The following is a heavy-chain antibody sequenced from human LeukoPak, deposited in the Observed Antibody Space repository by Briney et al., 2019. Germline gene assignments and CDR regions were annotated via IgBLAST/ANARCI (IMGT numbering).Heavy chain of an antibody. J-gene: IGHJ5*02. V-gene: IGHV3-23*01. Sequence: GGSLRLSCAASGFTFSSYAMSWVRQAPGKGLEWVSGINVGGSSTYYADSVKGRFTISRDNSKNTLYLQMNSLRAEDTAVYYCAKDLTVVVPAASPPWGQGTLVTVSS. CDR3: AKDLTVVVPAASPP. CDR1: GFTFSSYA. CDR2: INVGGSST. D-gene: IGHD2-2*01.